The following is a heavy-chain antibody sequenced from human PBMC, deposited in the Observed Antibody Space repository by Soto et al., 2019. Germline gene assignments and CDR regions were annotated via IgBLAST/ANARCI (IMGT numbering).Heavy chain of an antibody. J-gene: IGHJ3*02. D-gene: IGHD3-22*01. Sequence: SETLSLTCTVSGGSISGDHWNWIRQPPGKGLEWIAYVSSSGSTKYNPSLKSRVTISIDTTKNQFSLRLSSVTAADTAVYYCASGFYDSRGYSEAFDIWGQGTKVTV. CDR2: VSSSGST. V-gene: IGHV4-59*01. CDR1: GGSISGDH. CDR3: ASGFYDSRGYSEAFDI.